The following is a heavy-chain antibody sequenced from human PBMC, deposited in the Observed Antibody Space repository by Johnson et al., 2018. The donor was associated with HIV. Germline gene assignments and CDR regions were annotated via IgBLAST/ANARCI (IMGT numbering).Heavy chain of an antibody. J-gene: IGHJ3*02. CDR2: IRYDGSNK. D-gene: IGHD6-6*01. CDR3: ATLSLIAAPDPFDI. Sequence: QVQLVESGGGVVQPGGSLRLSCAASGFTFSSYGMHWVRQAPGKGLEWVAFIRYDGSNKYYADSVKGRFTISRDNSKNTLYLQMNSLRAEDTAVYYCATLSLIAAPDPFDIWGQGTMVTVSS. V-gene: IGHV3-30*02. CDR1: GFTFSSYG.